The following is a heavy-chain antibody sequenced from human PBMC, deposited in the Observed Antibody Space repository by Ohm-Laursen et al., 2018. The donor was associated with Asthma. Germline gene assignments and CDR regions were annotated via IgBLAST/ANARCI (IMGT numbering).Heavy chain of an antibody. CDR2: IGTAGDT. Sequence: SLRLSCAASGFISSSHDMHWVRQATGKGLEWVSVIGTAGDTYYADSVKGRFTISRENAKNSVYLQMNSLRAGDTAVYYCARGDFLSGNFPFDCWGQGTLVTVSS. CDR1: GFISSSHD. D-gene: IGHD3-3*01. CDR3: ARGDFLSGNFPFDC. J-gene: IGHJ4*02. V-gene: IGHV3-13*01.